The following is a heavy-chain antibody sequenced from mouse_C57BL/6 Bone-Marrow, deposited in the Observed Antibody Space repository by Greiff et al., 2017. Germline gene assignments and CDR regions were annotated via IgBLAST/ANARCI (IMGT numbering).Heavy chain of an antibody. V-gene: IGHV1-72*01. J-gene: IGHJ4*01. CDR3: ARDYGSRRDYAMDY. D-gene: IGHD1-1*01. Sequence: VKLQQPGAELVKPGASVKLSCKASGYTFTSYWMHWVKQRPGRGLEWIGRIDPNSGGTKYNEKFKSKATLTVDKPSSTAYLQLSSLTSEDSAVYYCARDYGSRRDYAMDYWGQGTSVTVSS. CDR1: GYTFTSYW. CDR2: IDPNSGGT.